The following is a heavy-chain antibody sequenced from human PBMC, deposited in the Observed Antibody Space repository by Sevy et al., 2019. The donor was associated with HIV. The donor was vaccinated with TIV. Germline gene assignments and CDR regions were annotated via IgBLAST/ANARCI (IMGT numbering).Heavy chain of an antibody. D-gene: IGHD3-16*02. V-gene: IGHV3-30-3*01. CDR2: ISYDGSNK. J-gene: IGHJ3*02. CDR3: ARDMWKAYDYVWGSYRYPAFDI. Sequence: GGSLRLSCAASGFTFSSYAMHLVRQAPGKGLEWVAVISYDGSNKYYADSVKGRFTISRDNSKNTLYLQMNSLRAEDTAVYYCARDMWKAYDYVWGSYRYPAFDIWGQGTMVTVSS. CDR1: GFTFSSYA.